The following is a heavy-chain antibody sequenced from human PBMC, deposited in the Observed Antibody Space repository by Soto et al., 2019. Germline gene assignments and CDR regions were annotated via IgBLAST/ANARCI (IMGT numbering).Heavy chain of an antibody. D-gene: IGHD4-17*01. Sequence: EAQLVESGGGLVQPGGSLRISCAAFEFTLSNYEMDWVRQAPGKGLEWVSHIGRRGSPIYYADSVKGRFTISRDNAKNSVFLQMNSLRPEDTAVYYCARVYDDYLIDAFDIWGQGTMVSVSS. CDR2: IGRRGSPI. CDR3: ARVYDDYLIDAFDI. CDR1: EFTLSNYE. J-gene: IGHJ3*02. V-gene: IGHV3-48*03.